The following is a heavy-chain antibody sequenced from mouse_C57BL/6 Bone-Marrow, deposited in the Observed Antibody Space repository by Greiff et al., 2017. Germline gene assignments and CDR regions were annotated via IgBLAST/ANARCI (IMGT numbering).Heavy chain of an antibody. D-gene: IGHD2-3*01. CDR3: SDGYWYFDV. CDR1: GFTFSNYW. J-gene: IGHJ1*03. CDR2: IRLKSDNYAT. V-gene: IGHV6-3*01. Sequence: EVHLVESGGGLVQPGGSMKLSCVASGFTFSNYWMNWVRQSPEKGLEWVAQIRLKSDNYATHYAESVKGRFTISRDDSKSSVYLQMNNLRAEDTGMYYCSDGYWYFDVWGTGTTVTVAS.